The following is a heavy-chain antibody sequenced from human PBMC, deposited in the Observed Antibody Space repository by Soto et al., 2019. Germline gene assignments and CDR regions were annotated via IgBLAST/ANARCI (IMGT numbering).Heavy chain of an antibody. CDR1: GFTFSSYA. CDR3: AKDLYDYIWGSYRPTPDAFDI. Sequence: GGSLRLSCAASGFTFSSYAMSWVRQAPGKGLEWVSAISGSGGSTYYADSVKGRFTISRDNSKNTLYLQMNSLRAEDTAVYYCAKDLYDYIWGSYRPTPDAFDIWGQGTMVTVSS. CDR2: ISGSGGST. J-gene: IGHJ3*02. V-gene: IGHV3-23*01. D-gene: IGHD3-16*02.